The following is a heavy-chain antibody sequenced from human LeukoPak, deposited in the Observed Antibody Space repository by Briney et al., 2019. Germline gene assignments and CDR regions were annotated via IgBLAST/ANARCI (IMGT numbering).Heavy chain of an antibody. CDR3: ARHFRGDYDSSGYYFFDY. V-gene: IGHV4-34*01. Sequence: TSSETLSLTCAVYGGSFSGYYWSWIRQPPRKGLEWIGEINHSGSTNYNPSLKSRVTISVDTSKNQFSLKLSSVTAADTAVYYCARHFRGDYDSSGYYFFDYWGQGTLVTVSS. CDR2: INHSGST. D-gene: IGHD3-22*01. J-gene: IGHJ4*02. CDR1: GGSFSGYY.